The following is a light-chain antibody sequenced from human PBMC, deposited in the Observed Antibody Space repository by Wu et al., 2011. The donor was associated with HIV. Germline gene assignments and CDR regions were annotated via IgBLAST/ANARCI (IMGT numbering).Light chain of an antibody. J-gene: IGKJ1*01. CDR3: HQSGSSPLT. CDR2: GAS. CDR1: QRISDSY. Sequence: SCRASQRISDSYVSWYQXKPGQAPRLLIYGASNRATGVPDRFSGRGFGTDFSLIISSLEPEDFAVYFCHQSGSSPLTFGQGTRVEIK. V-gene: IGKV3-20*01.